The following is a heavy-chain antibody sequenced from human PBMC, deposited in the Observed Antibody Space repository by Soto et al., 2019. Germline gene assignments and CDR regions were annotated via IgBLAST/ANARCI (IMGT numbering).Heavy chain of an antibody. Sequence: ASVKVSCKASGYTFTSYDINWVRQATGQGLEWMGWMNPNSGNTGYAQKLQGRVTMTRNTSISTAYMELSSLRSEDTAVYYCARGNYYDYIWVCYCDYYYYHQADCCQRTTVTVSS. CDR3: ARGNYYDYIWVCYCDYYYYHQAD. V-gene: IGHV1-8*01. CDR2: MNPNSGNT. J-gene: IGHJ6*03. D-gene: IGHD3-16*01. CDR1: GYTFTSYD.